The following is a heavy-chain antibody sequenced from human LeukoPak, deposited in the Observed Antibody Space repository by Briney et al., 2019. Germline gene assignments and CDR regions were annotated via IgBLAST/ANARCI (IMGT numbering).Heavy chain of an antibody. J-gene: IGHJ4*02. V-gene: IGHV3-53*01. CDR2: IYSGGYT. Sequence: GGSLRLSCAASGFTVSSNYMSWVRQAPGKGLEWVSVIYSGGYTYYADSVKGRFTISRDSSKNTLYLQMNSLRAEDTAVYYCAKTGNPATGDYWGQGTLVTVSS. CDR3: AKTGNPATGDY. D-gene: IGHD1-1*01. CDR1: GFTVSSNY.